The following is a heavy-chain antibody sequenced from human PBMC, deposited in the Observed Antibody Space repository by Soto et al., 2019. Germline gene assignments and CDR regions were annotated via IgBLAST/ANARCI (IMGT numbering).Heavy chain of an antibody. V-gene: IGHV4-34*01. D-gene: IGHD6-19*01. Sequence: SETLSLTCAVYGGSFSGYYWSWIRQPPGKGLEWIGEINHSGSTNYNPSLKSRVTISVDTSKNQFSLKLSPVTAADTTVYYCARLRAKGVAVGHRDACEIWGQGTMVTGSS. CDR1: GGSFSGYY. CDR2: INHSGST. CDR3: ARLRAKGVAVGHRDACEI. J-gene: IGHJ3*02.